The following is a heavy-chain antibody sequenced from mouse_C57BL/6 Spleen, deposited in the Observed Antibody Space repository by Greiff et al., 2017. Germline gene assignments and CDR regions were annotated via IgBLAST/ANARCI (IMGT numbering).Heavy chain of an antibody. CDR2: IDPANGNT. J-gene: IGHJ4*01. D-gene: IGHD2-2*01. CDR3: ARVPSTMVTTRAMDY. Sequence: DVQLQESVAELVRPGASVKLSCTASGFNIKNTYMHWVKQRPEQGLEWIGRIDPANGNTKYAPKFPGKATITADTSSNTAYLQLSSLTSEDTAIYYCARVPSTMVTTRAMDYWGQGTSVTVSS. V-gene: IGHV14-3*01. CDR1: GFNIKNTY.